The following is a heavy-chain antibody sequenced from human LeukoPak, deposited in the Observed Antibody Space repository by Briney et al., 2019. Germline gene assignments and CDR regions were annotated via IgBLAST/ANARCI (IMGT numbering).Heavy chain of an antibody. CDR3: VRGFNSFDI. D-gene: IGHD5-24*01. Sequence: PGGSLRLSCAASGFTFSSYSMNWVRQAPGKGLEWVGRSRNKANSYTTAYAASVKDRFTVSRDESKNLLFLQMNSLKTEDTAVYYCVRGFNSFDIWGQGTMVTVSS. CDR2: SRNKANSYTT. CDR1: GFTFSSYS. V-gene: IGHV3-72*01. J-gene: IGHJ3*02.